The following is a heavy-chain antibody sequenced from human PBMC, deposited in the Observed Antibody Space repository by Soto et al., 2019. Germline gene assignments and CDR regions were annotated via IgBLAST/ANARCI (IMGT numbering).Heavy chain of an antibody. J-gene: IGHJ4*02. CDR3: ARGPSSSSDY. D-gene: IGHD6-6*01. CDR1: GGTFSSYT. CDR2: IIPILGIA. Sequence: QVQLVQSGAEVKKPGSSVKVSCKASGGTFSSYTISWVRQAPGQGLEWMGRIIPILGIANYAQQFQGRVTITADKSTSTAYMELSSLRSEDTAVYYCARGPSSSSDYWGQGTLVTVSS. V-gene: IGHV1-69*02.